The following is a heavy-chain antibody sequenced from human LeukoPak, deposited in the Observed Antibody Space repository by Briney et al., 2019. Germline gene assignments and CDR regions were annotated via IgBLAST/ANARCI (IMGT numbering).Heavy chain of an antibody. Sequence: PSEPLSLTCTVSGGSISIDSYYWGWIRQPPGKGLEWIGSVYYSGSTYYNPSLKSRVTISVDTSKNQFSLNLSSMTAADTAVYYCARDTSGYYSFDYWGQGTLVTVSS. D-gene: IGHD3-22*01. J-gene: IGHJ4*02. CDR2: VYYSGST. CDR1: GGSISIDSYY. V-gene: IGHV4-39*01. CDR3: ARDTSGYYSFDY.